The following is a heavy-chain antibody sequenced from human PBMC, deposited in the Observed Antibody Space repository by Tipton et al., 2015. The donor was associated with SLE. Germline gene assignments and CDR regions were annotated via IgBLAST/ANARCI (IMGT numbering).Heavy chain of an antibody. CDR3: ARDRWAAAGPDAFDI. CDR2: INPNSGGT. D-gene: IGHD6-13*01. J-gene: IGHJ3*02. Sequence: QLVQSGAEVKKPGASVKVSCKASGYTFTGYYMHWVRQAPGQGLEWMGWINPNSGGTNYAQKFQGWVTMTRDTSISTAYMELSRLRSDDTAVYYCARDRWAAAGPDAFDIWGQGTMVTVSS. CDR1: GYTFTGYY. V-gene: IGHV1-2*04.